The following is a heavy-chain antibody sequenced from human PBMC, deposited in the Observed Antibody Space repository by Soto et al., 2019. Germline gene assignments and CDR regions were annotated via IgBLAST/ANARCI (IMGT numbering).Heavy chain of an antibody. D-gene: IGHD3-16*02. J-gene: IGHJ5*02. V-gene: IGHV3-7*03. CDR1: GFILRNYW. Sequence: PGGSLRLSCADSGFILRNYWMSWVRQAPGLGLQWVASIKEDGSEKYYVDPVKGRFTISRENDKNSLYLQMNSLRAEDTDAYYSARYRSLDPWGQGILVTVSS. CDR3: ARYRSLDP. CDR2: IKEDGSEK.